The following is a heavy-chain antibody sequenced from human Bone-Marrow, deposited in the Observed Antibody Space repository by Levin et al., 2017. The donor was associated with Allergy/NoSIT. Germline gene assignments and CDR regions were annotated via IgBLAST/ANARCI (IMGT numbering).Heavy chain of an antibody. CDR1: GFTFSNYN. Sequence: GESLKISCAASGFTFSNYNMNWVRQAPGKGLEWVSSISTSSNYIYYADSVKGRFTISRDNAKNSLYLQMYNLRAEDTAVYYCATKGIAGERPSYFFDSWGQGTLVTVSS. CDR2: ISTSSNYI. CDR3: ATKGIAGERPSYFFDS. V-gene: IGHV3-21*01. J-gene: IGHJ4*02. D-gene: IGHD6-13*01.